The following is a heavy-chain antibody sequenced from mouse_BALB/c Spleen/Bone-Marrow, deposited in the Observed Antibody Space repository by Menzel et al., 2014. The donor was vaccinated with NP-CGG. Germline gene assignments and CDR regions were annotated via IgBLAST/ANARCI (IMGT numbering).Heavy chain of an antibody. V-gene: IGHV14-4*02. D-gene: IGHD2-1*01. CDR1: GFNIKDYY. J-gene: IGHJ4*01. CDR2: IDPENGDT. CDR3: NGNYYAMDY. Sequence: EVQLQQSGAELVRSGASVKLSCTASGFNIKDYYMHWVKQRPEQGLEWIGWIDPENGDTEYAPKFQGKATMTADTSSNPAYLQPSSRTSEDTAVYYLNGNYYAMDYWGQGTSVTGPS.